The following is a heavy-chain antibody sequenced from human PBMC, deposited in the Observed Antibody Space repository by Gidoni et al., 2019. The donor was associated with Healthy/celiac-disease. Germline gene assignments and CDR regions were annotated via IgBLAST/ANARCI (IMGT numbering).Heavy chain of an antibody. CDR1: GGSFSGYY. Sequence: QVQLQQWGAGLLKPSETLSLTCAVYGGSFSGYYWSWIRPPPGKGLEWIGEINHSGSTNYNPSLKSRVTISVDTSKNQFSLKLSSVTAADTAVCYCARGLYGSGSYRYYYYGMDVWGQGTTVTVSS. CDR3: ARGLYGSGSYRYYYYGMDV. D-gene: IGHD3-10*01. CDR2: INHSGST. J-gene: IGHJ6*02. V-gene: IGHV4-34*01.